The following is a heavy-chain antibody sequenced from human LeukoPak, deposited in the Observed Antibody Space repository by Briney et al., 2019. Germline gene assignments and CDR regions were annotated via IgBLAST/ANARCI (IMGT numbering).Heavy chain of an antibody. V-gene: IGHV4-31*03. CDR1: GGSISSGGYY. CDR2: IYYSGST. Sequence: SETLSLTCTVSGGSISSGGYYWSWIRQHPGKGLEWIGYIYYSGSTYYNPSLKSRVTISVDTSKNQFSLKLSSVTAAGTAVYYCARDVPDSSGYYDVSYFDYWGQGTLVTVSS. CDR3: ARDVPDSSGYYDVSYFDY. D-gene: IGHD3-22*01. J-gene: IGHJ4*02.